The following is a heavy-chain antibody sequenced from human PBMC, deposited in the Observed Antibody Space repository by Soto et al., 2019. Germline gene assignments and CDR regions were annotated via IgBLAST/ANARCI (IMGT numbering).Heavy chain of an antibody. J-gene: IGHJ4*02. CDR2: ISWNSGSI. V-gene: IGHV3-9*01. CDR1: GFTFDEYA. D-gene: IGHD3-22*01. CDR3: AKGDYYDSSGSHDY. Sequence: EVQLVESGGGLVQPGRSLRLSCAASGFTFDEYAMHWVRQVPGKGLEWVSGISWNSGSIGYADSVKGRFTISRDNAKNSLYLQMNGLRAEDTALYYCAKGDYYDSSGSHDYWGQGTLVTVSS.